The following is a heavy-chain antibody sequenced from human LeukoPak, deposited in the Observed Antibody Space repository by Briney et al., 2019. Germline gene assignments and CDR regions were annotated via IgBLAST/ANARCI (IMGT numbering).Heavy chain of an antibody. Sequence: SVKVSCKASGGTFSSYAISWVRQAPGQGLEWMGGIIPIFGTANYAQKFQGRVTITADESTSTAYMELSSLRSEDTAVYYCARGGPYSSSWLYDAYDIWGQGTMVTVSS. CDR2: IIPIFGTA. CDR3: ARGGPYSSSWLYDAYDI. CDR1: GGTFSSYA. V-gene: IGHV1-69*01. J-gene: IGHJ3*02. D-gene: IGHD6-13*01.